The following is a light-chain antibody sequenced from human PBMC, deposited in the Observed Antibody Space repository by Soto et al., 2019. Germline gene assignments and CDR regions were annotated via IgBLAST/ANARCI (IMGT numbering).Light chain of an antibody. Sequence: EIVLTQSPGTLSLSPGERATLSCRASQSVPSNFLAWYQQKPGQAPILVIYGVSRRATGIPDRFSGSGSWTYFKLTISRLEPEDFAVYYCQQYDSSWTFGQGTKVEIK. CDR2: GVS. CDR1: QSVPSNF. CDR3: QQYDSSWT. V-gene: IGKV3-20*01. J-gene: IGKJ1*01.